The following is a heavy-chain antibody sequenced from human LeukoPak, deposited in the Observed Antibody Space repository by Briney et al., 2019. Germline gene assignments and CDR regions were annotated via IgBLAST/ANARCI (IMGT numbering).Heavy chain of an antibody. V-gene: IGHV3-74*01. Sequence: GGSLRLSCAASGFTFSSYWMHWVRQAPGKGLVWVSRINSDGSSTSYADSVKGRLTISRDNAKNTLYLQMNSLRAEDTAVYYCARVGSYDFWSGIHYYYGMDVWGQGTTVTVSS. D-gene: IGHD3-3*01. CDR1: GFTFSSYW. CDR3: ARVGSYDFWSGIHYYYGMDV. CDR2: INSDGSST. J-gene: IGHJ6*02.